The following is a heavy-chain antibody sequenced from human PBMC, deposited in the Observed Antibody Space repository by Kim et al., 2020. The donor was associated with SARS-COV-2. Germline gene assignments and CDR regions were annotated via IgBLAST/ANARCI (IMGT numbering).Heavy chain of an antibody. CDR2: IIPIFGTA. CDR1: GGTFSSYA. V-gene: IGHV1-69*13. D-gene: IGHD3-9*01. CDR3: ARVRAPYDIVLSPMDV. Sequence: SVKVSCKASGGTFSSYAISWVRQAPGQGLEWMGGIIPIFGTANYAQKFQGRVTITADESTSTAYMELSSLRSEDTAVYYCARVRAPYDIVLSPMDVWGQGTTVTVSS. J-gene: IGHJ6*02.